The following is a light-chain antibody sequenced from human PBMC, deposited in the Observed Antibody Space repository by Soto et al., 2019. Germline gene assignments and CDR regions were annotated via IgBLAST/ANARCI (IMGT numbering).Light chain of an antibody. J-gene: IGLJ1*01. V-gene: IGLV2-14*03. CDR2: DFS. Sequence: QSVLTQPASVSGSPGQSITISCTGTSSDVGGYDYVSWYQHHPGKAPKLIIYDFSNRPSGVSNRFSGSKSGNTASLTISGLQAEDEAYYYCSSYTSSSLYVFGTGTKVTVL. CDR3: SSYTSSSLYV. CDR1: SSDVGGYDY.